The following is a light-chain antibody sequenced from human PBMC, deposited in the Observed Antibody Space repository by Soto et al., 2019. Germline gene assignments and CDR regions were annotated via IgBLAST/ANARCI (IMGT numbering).Light chain of an antibody. CDR3: CSYTSSSTLVV. CDR1: SSDVGAYNY. CDR2: DVS. Sequence: QSALTQPASVSGSPGQSITISCTGTSSDVGAYNYVSWYQQHPGKAPKHMIYDVSNRPSGVSNRFSGSKSGNTASLTISGLQAEDEADYYCCSYTSSSTLVVFGGGTKLTVL. J-gene: IGLJ2*01. V-gene: IGLV2-14*03.